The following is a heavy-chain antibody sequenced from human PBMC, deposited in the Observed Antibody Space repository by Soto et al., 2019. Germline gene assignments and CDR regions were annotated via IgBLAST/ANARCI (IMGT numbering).Heavy chain of an antibody. CDR3: AKYRYGSATSCQDFGS. CDR2: LSGSGIGK. Sequence: EVQLLESGGGLVQPGGSLRLSCAASGFSVTSYAMSWLRQAPGKGLEWVSVLSGSGIGKDYADSVKGRFTISRDNSRNTLYLHMGGLIVEDPAVYYCAKYRYGSATSCQDFGSWRQGTLVTVSS. D-gene: IGHD2-2*01. V-gene: IGHV3-23*01. CDR1: GFSVTSYA. J-gene: IGHJ4*02.